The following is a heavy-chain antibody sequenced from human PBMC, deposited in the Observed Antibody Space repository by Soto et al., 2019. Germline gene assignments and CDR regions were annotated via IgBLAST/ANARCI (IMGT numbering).Heavy chain of an antibody. V-gene: IGHV3-21*01. CDR3: ARDPPCSSTSCYGY. CDR1: GFTFSSYS. J-gene: IGHJ4*02. D-gene: IGHD2-2*01. Sequence: GGSLRLSCAASGFTFSSYSMNWVRQAPGKGLEWVAYINTSRSYKYYADSVKGRFTVSRDNSKNTLYLQMNSLRAEDTAVYYCARDPPCSSTSCYGYWGQGTLVTVSS. CDR2: INTSRSYK.